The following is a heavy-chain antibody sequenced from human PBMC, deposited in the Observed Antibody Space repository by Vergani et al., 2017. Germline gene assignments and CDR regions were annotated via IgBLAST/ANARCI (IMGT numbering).Heavy chain of an antibody. J-gene: IGHJ6*02. D-gene: IGHD3-10*01. Sequence: VLLVQSGAEVKKPGESLKISCKGSGYSFTSYWIGWVRQMPGKGLEWMGIIYPGDSDTIYSPSFQGQVTISAETSISTAYLQWSSLKASDTAMYYCARSDVVRGMIQNYYYGMDVWGQGTTVTVSS. CDR2: IYPGDSDT. V-gene: IGHV5-51*01. CDR3: ARSDVVRGMIQNYYYGMDV. CDR1: GYSFTSYW.